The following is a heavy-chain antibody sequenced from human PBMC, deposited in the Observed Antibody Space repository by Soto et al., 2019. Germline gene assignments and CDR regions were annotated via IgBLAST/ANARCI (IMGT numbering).Heavy chain of an antibody. CDR2: ISVYNGNT. J-gene: IGHJ4*02. CDR1: GYTFTSYH. D-gene: IGHD2-2*01. Sequence: GASVKVSCKASGYTFTSYHITWVRQAPGQGLEWMGWISVYNGNTKYAQRIQGRVTMTADRSTSTAYMELRSLTSDDTAVYYCARRGYYSDTNCHPDYWGQGTQVTVSS. V-gene: IGHV1-18*01. CDR3: ARRGYYSDTNCHPDY.